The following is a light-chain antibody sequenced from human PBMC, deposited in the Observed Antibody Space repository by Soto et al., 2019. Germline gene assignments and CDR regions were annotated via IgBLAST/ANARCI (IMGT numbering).Light chain of an antibody. CDR2: DAS. CDR1: QSVSSY. Sequence: VLTQSPANLSLSPGERATLSCRASQSVSSYLAWYQQKPGQAPMLLIYDASNRATGIQARFSGSGSGTDSTLTIRSLEPEDFAVYYCKQRSNWITCGQGTRLEIK. CDR3: KQRSNWIT. J-gene: IGKJ5*01. V-gene: IGKV3-11*01.